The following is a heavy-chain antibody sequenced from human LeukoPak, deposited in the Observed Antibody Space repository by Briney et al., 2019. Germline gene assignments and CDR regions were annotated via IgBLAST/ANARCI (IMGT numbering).Heavy chain of an antibody. V-gene: IGHV3-30*03. D-gene: IGHD3-10*01. CDR2: ISNDGRTK. CDR3: ARARGSGSYLPPYYFDY. CDR1: GFTFSSYG. Sequence: GGSLRLSCAASGFTFSSYGMHWVRQAPGKGLEWVAVISNDGRTKSYADSVKGRFTISRDNSKTTLYLQMNSLRAEDTAVYYCARARGSGSYLPPYYFDYWGQGTLVTVSS. J-gene: IGHJ4*02.